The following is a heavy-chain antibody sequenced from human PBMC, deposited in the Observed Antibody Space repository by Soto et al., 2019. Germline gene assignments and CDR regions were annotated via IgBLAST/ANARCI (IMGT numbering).Heavy chain of an antibody. CDR2: IIPIFGTA. D-gene: IGHD1-26*01. J-gene: IGHJ5*02. V-gene: IGHV1-69*06. CDR3: ARDVGATVGGTMSCFDP. Sequence: QVQLVQSGAEVKKPGSSVKVSCKASGGTFSSYAISWVRQAPGQGLEWMGGIIPIFGTANYAQKFQGRVTITEDKSTSRAYMELSSLRSDDTAVYYCARDVGATVGGTMSCFDPWGQETLVTVSS. CDR1: GGTFSSYA.